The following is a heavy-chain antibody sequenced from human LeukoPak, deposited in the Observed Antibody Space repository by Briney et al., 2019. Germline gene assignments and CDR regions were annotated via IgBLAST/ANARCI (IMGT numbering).Heavy chain of an antibody. CDR3: ARLEVASTQAFDY. Sequence: SQTLSLTCAISGDSVSSNSATWNWIRQSPSRGLEWLGRTFYRTRWNNDYAVSVKTRITFNPDASKNQSSLHLDSVTPDDTAVYYCARLEVASTQAFDYWGQGILVTVSS. CDR1: GDSVSSNSAT. V-gene: IGHV6-1*01. D-gene: IGHD5-24*01. CDR2: TFYRTRWNN. J-gene: IGHJ4*02.